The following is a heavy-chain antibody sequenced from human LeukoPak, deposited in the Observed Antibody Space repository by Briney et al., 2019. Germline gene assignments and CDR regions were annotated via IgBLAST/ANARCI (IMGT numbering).Heavy chain of an antibody. CDR3: AREGYSYEIDF. J-gene: IGHJ4*02. CDR1: GVSVSSGSHY. V-gene: IGHV4-61*01. D-gene: IGHD5-18*01. CDR2: IYYSGST. Sequence: PSETLSLTCSVSGVSVSSGSHYWSWIRQPPGKRLEWIGYIYYSGSTNYNPSLKSRVTISLDTSKNEFSLNLTSVTAADTAVYYCAREGYSYEIDFWGQGTRVTVSS.